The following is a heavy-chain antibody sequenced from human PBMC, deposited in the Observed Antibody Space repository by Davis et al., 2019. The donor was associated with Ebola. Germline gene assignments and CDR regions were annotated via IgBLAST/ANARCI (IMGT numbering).Heavy chain of an antibody. Sequence: GGSLRLSCTVSGGSISSYYWSWVRQAPGKGLEWVANIKQDGSEKYYVDSVKGRFTISRDNAKNSLYLQMNSLRAEDTAVYYCASNVYDSSGYYYVRPHYGMDVWGQGTTVTVSS. V-gene: IGHV3-7*01. CDR1: GGSISSYY. CDR2: IKQDGSEK. J-gene: IGHJ6*02. CDR3: ASNVYDSSGYYYVRPHYGMDV. D-gene: IGHD3-22*01.